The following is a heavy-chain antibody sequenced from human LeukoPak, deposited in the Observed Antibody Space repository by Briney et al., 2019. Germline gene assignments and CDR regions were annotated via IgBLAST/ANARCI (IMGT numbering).Heavy chain of an antibody. V-gene: IGHV3-30*18. Sequence: PGRSLRLSCAASGFTFSSYGMHWVRQAPGKGLEWVAVISYDGSNKYYADSVKGRFTISRDNSKNTLYLQMNSLRAEDTAVYYCAKELAGDSASYFDYWGQGTLDTVSS. J-gene: IGHJ4*02. D-gene: IGHD4-17*01. CDR3: AKELAGDSASYFDY. CDR1: GFTFSSYG. CDR2: ISYDGSNK.